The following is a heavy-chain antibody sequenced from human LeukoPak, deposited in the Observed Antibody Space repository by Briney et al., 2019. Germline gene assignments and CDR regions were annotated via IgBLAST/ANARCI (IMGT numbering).Heavy chain of an antibody. CDR2: IWYDGSNK. V-gene: IGHV3-33*01. CDR1: GFTFSSYG. J-gene: IGHJ4*02. D-gene: IGHD3-22*01. CDR3: AREVVPYYFDY. Sequence: GRSLRLSCAESGFTFSSYGMHWVRQAPGKGLEWVAVIWYDGSNKYYADSVKGRFTISRDNSKNTLYLQMNSLRAEDTAVYYCAREVVPYYFDYWGQGTLVTVSS.